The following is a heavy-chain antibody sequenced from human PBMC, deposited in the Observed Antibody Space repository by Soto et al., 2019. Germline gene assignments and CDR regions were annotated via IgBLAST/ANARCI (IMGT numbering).Heavy chain of an antibody. V-gene: IGHV3-30*18. CDR2: ISYDGSNK. Sequence: SLRRSCAASGFSFSSYGMHWVRQAPGKGLEWVAVISYDGSNKYYADSVKGRFTISRDNSKNTLYLQMNSLRAEDTAVYYCAKDFSSTSRTDYMDVWGKGTTVTVSS. CDR1: GFSFSSYG. CDR3: AKDFSSTSRTDYMDV. J-gene: IGHJ6*03. D-gene: IGHD2-2*01.